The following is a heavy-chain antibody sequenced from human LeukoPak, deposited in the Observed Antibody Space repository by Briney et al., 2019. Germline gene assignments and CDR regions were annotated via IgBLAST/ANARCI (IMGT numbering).Heavy chain of an antibody. V-gene: IGHV3-7*01. Sequence: GGSLRLSCAASGFTFSTYWMSWVRQAPGKGLEWVANIKQEGSEKYYVDSVKGRSTISRDNAKNSLYLQMNSLRAEDTAVYYCARKRSPGAFDIWGQGTMVTVSS. J-gene: IGHJ3*02. CDR3: ARKRSPGAFDI. CDR2: IKQEGSEK. CDR1: GFTFSTYW.